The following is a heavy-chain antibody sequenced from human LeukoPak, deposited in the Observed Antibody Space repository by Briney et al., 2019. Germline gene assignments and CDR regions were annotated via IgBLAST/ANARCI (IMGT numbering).Heavy chain of an antibody. J-gene: IGHJ6*03. CDR2: MNPNSGNT. V-gene: IGHV1-8*03. Sequence: GASVKVSCKASGYTFTSYDINWVRQATGQGLEWMGWMNPNSGNTGYAQKFQGRVTITRNTSISTAYMELSSLRSEDTAVYYCARDSGISGSYTHYYYYMDVWGKGTTVTISS. CDR1: GYTFTSYD. CDR3: ARDSGISGSYTHYYYYMDV. D-gene: IGHD1-26*01.